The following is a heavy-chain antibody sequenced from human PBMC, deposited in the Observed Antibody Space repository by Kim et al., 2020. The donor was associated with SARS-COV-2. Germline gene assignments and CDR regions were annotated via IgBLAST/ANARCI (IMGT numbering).Heavy chain of an antibody. CDR1: GFTFSSYW. D-gene: IGHD3-10*01. Sequence: GGSLRLSCAASGFTFSSYWMHWVRQAPGKGLVWVSRINSDGSSTSYADSVKGRFTISRDNAKNTLYLQMNSLRAEDTAVYYCASWVRAQYGGYYYYGRDVWGPGATVTVSS. CDR2: INSDGSST. J-gene: IGHJ6*02. CDR3: ASWVRAQYGGYYYYGRDV. V-gene: IGHV3-74*01.